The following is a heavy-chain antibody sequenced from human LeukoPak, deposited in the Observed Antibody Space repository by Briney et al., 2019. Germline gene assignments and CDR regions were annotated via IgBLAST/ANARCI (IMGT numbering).Heavy chain of an antibody. V-gene: IGHV4-30-4*08. D-gene: IGHD3-3*01. CDR3: ASTIFGVVDDAFDI. CDR1: GGSISSGDYY. J-gene: IGHJ3*02. CDR2: IYYSGST. Sequence: QVQLQESGPGLVKPSQTLSLTCTVSGGSISSGDYYWSWIRQHPGKGLEWFGYIYYSGSTYYNPSLKSRVTISVDTSKNQFSLKLSSVTAADTAVYYCASTIFGVVDDAFDIWGQGTMVTVSS.